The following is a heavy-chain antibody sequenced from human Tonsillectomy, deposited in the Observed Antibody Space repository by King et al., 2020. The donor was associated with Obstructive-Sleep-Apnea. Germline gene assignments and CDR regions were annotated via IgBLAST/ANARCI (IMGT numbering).Heavy chain of an antibody. CDR1: SGSISTYY. CDR2: IYYSGTT. D-gene: IGHD3-22*01. V-gene: IGHV4-59*12. J-gene: IGHJ4*02. CDR3: ARVSGGYYQAFDY. Sequence: QLQESGPGLVKPSETLSLTCTVSSGSISTYYWSWVRQPPGKGLEWIGFIYYSGTTNYNPSLKSRVTLSVDTSKNQFSLNLSSGTAAATAVYYCARVSGGYYQAFDYWGQGTLVTVSS.